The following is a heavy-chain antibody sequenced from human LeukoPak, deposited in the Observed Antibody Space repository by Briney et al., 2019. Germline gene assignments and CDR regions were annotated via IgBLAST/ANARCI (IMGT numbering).Heavy chain of an antibody. J-gene: IGHJ4*02. CDR2: ISSSGSTI. CDR1: GFTLSSYE. Sequence: GGSLRLSCAASGFTLSSYEMNWVRQAPGKGLEWVSYISSSGSTIYYADPVKGRFTISRDNAKNSLYLQMNSLRAEDTTVYYCASGFSSYFDYCGQGTLVSVSS. D-gene: IGHD6-6*01. V-gene: IGHV3-48*03. CDR3: ASGFSSYFDY.